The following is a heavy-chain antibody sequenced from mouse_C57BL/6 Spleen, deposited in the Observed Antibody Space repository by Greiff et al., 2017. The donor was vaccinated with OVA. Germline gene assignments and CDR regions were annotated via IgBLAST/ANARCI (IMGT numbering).Heavy chain of an antibody. Sequence: VQLQQSVAELVRPGASVKLSCTASGFTIKNTYMPWVKQRPEQGLEWIGRIEPANGNTKYAPKFQGKATLTANTSSTTAYLQLSSLTAEDTAIYYCASGTRGDYWGQGTSVTVSS. CDR1: GFTIKNTY. CDR2: IEPANGNT. V-gene: IGHV14-3*01. J-gene: IGHJ4*01. CDR3: ASGTRGDY. D-gene: IGHD3-3*01.